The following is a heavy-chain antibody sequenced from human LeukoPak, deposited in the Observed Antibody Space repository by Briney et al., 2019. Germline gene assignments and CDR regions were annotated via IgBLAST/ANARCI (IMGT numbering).Heavy chain of an antibody. D-gene: IGHD2-2*01. CDR3: ARGARYRSSTFSY. CDR1: GGTFSSYA. J-gene: IGHJ4*02. V-gene: IGHV1-69*05. Sequence: SVKVSCNASGGTFSSYAISWVRQAPGQGLEWMGGIIPIFGTANYAQKIQGRVTITTDESTSTANMELSSLRSEDTAVYYCARGARYRSSTFSYWRQGTLVTVSS. CDR2: IIPIFGTA.